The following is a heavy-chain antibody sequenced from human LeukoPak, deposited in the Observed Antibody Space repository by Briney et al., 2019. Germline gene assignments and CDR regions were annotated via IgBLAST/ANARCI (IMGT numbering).Heavy chain of an antibody. CDR3: ARDCVWFGEC. CDR1: GFTVTRNY. V-gene: IGHV3-53*01. D-gene: IGHD3-10*01. Sequence: PGGSLRLSCTASGFTVTRNYMSWVRQAPGKGLEWVSAIYSGETTEYADSVKGRFTISRDSSKNTLYLQMNSLRAEDTAVYYCARDCVWFGECWGQGTLVTVSS. J-gene: IGHJ4*02. CDR2: IYSGETT.